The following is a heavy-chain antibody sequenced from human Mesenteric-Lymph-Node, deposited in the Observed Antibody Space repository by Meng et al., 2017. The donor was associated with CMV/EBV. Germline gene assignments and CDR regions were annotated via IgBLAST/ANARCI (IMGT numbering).Heavy chain of an antibody. J-gene: IGHJ4*02. CDR2: ISSDGNIH. V-gene: IGHV3-30*04. D-gene: IGHD4-23*01. Sequence: GGSLRLSCAASGFTFSNYEMQWVRQAPGKGLEWVALISSDGNIHYYADSVKGRFTISRDNSGNTLYLQMISLRAEDTAVYYCARGHLNYDGSDFDYWGQGTLVTSPQ. CDR1: GFTFSNYE. CDR3: ARGHLNYDGSDFDY.